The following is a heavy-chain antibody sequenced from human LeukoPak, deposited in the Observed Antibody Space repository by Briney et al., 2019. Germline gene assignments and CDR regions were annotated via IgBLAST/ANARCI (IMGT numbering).Heavy chain of an antibody. CDR2: ISAYNGNT. D-gene: IGHD4-23*01. CDR1: GYTFTSYG. Sequence: GASVKVSCKASGYTFTSYGISWVRQAPGQGLEWMGWISAYNGNTNYAQKLQGRVTMTTDTSTSTAYMELRSLISDDTAVYYCASPDYGGKTAYFRHWGQGTLVTVSS. V-gene: IGHV1-18*01. J-gene: IGHJ1*01. CDR3: ASPDYGGKTAYFRH.